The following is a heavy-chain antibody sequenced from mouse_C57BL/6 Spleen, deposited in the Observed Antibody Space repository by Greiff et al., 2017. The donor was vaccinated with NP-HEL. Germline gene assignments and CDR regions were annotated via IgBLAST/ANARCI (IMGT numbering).Heavy chain of an antibody. CDR3: ARDSSGYYAMDY. J-gene: IGHJ4*01. Sequence: QSGPGMVKPSQSLSLTCTVTGYSITSGYDWHWIRHFPGNKLEWMGYISYSGSTNYNPSLKSRISITHDTSKNHFFLKLNSVTTEDTATYYCARDSSGYYAMDYWGQGTSVTVSS. D-gene: IGHD3-2*02. V-gene: IGHV3-1*01. CDR2: ISYSGST. CDR1: GYSITSGYD.